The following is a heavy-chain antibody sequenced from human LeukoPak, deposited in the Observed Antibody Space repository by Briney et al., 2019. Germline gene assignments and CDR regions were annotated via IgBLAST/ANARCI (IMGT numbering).Heavy chain of an antibody. D-gene: IGHD3-10*01. CDR3: ARGPALGVRGAHLDY. J-gene: IGHJ4*02. CDR1: GFTFSSYW. V-gene: IGHV3-7*01. Sequence: GGSLRLSCAASGFTFSSYWMSWVRQAPGKGLEWVANMNQDGSEKYYVDSVKGRFTISRDNSKNTLLLEMNTLRAEDTAVYYCARGPALGVRGAHLDYWGQGILVTVSS. CDR2: MNQDGSEK.